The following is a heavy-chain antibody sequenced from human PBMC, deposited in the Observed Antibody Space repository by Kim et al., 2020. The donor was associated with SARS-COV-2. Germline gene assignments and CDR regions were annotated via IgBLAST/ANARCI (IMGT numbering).Heavy chain of an antibody. Sequence: GGSLRLSCAASGFTFSSYGMHWVRQAPGKGLEWVAVISYDGSNKYYADSVKGRFTISRDNSKNTLYLQMNSLRAEDTAVYYCAKDTKWELAGLWDYWGQGTLGTVSS. CDR3: AKDTKWELAGLWDY. J-gene: IGHJ4*02. CDR2: ISYDGSNK. CDR1: GFTFSSYG. V-gene: IGHV3-30*18. D-gene: IGHD1-26*01.